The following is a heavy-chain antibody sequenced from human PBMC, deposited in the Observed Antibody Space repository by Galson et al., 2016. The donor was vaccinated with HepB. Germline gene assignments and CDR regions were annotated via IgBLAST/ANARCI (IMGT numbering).Heavy chain of an antibody. CDR1: GFTFSNYG. V-gene: IGHV3-30*03. J-gene: IGHJ4*02. D-gene: IGHD2/OR15-2a*01. Sequence: SLRLSCAASGFTFSNYGVHWVRQAPGKGLEWVAADSMDGRRKFYADSVKGRFTISRDNSNSMLFLQMSSLRADDTAAYYCARRHEYCPPVGCSVDYWGQGTLVSVSS. CDR2: DSMDGRRK. CDR3: ARRHEYCPPVGCSVDY.